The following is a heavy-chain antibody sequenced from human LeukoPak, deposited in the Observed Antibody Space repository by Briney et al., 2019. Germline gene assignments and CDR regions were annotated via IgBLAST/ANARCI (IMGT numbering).Heavy chain of an antibody. Sequence: SETLSLTCAVYGGSFSDYYWSWIRQPPGKGLEWLGEINHSGSTNYNPSLKSRVTTISVDTSKTQFSLKLCSVTAADTAVYYCARHGSSGWINWFDPWGQGTLVTVSS. J-gene: IGHJ5*02. CDR2: INHSGST. CDR1: GGSFSDYY. CDR3: ARHGSSGWINWFDP. D-gene: IGHD6-19*01. V-gene: IGHV4-34*01.